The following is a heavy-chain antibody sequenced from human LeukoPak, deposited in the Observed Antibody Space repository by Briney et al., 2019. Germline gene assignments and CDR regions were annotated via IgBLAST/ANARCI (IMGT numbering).Heavy chain of an antibody. Sequence: SETLSLTCTVSGGSISSYYWSWIRQPAGKGLEWIGRIYTSGSTNYNPSLKSRVTISVDTSKNQFSLKLSSVTAADTAVYYCARVGSIAAAGTKDYYYYYMDVWGKGTTVTVSS. CDR1: GGSISSYY. CDR3: ARVGSIAAAGTKDYYYYYMDV. V-gene: IGHV4-4*07. J-gene: IGHJ6*03. CDR2: IYTSGST. D-gene: IGHD6-13*01.